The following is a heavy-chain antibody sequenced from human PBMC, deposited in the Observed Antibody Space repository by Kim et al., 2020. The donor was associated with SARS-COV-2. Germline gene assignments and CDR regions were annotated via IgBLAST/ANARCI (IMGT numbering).Heavy chain of an antibody. J-gene: IGHJ6*02. CDR1: GFTFSSFA. CDR2: ISGSGGST. CDR3: AKAHSSSWVNDGMDV. Sequence: GGSLRLSCAASGFTFSSFAMTWVRQAPGKGLEWVSAISGSGGSTYYADSVKGRFTISRDNSKNTLYLQMNSLTAEDTAVYYCAKAHSSSWVNDGMDVWGQGTTVTVSS. D-gene: IGHD6-13*01. V-gene: IGHV3-23*01.